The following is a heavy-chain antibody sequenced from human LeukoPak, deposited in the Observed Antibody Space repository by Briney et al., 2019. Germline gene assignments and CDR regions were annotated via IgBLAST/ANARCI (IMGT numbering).Heavy chain of an antibody. CDR3: AKGASFYDFWSGYYSGDY. D-gene: IGHD3-3*01. Sequence: GGSLRLSCAASGFTFSSYAMSWVRQAPGKGLEWVSAITGSGGSTYYADSVKGRFTISRDNSKSTLYLQMNSLRAEDTAVYYCAKGASFYDFWSGYYSGDYWGQGTLVTVS. J-gene: IGHJ4*02. V-gene: IGHV3-23*01. CDR1: GFTFSSYA. CDR2: ITGSGGST.